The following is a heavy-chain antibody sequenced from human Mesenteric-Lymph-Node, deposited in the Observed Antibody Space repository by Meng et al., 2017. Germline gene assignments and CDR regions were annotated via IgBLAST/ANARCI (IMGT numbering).Heavy chain of an antibody. Sequence: VPVQESGPGLVKPSQTLSLTCTVSGDSFNSPDYYWSWIRQPPEKGLEWIGYIYYSGSTYYNPSLKSRVAISIDTSKNQFSLKLTSVTAADTAVYYCARGPTTYFDYWGQGTLVTASS. CDR2: IYYSGST. J-gene: IGHJ4*02. V-gene: IGHV4-30-4*01. CDR3: ARGPTTYFDY. CDR1: GDSFNSPDYY. D-gene: IGHD4-17*01.